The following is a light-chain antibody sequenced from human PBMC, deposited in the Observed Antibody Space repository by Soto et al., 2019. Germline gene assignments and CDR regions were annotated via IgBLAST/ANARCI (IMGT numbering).Light chain of an antibody. CDR1: QSVSSN. V-gene: IGKV3D-15*01. Sequence: IVMTQSPTILSVSPGERATLSCRASQSVSSNLAWYQQKPGQPPRLLMYGVYTRAPGTPARFSGNGSVTEFTLTLSILQSEDSAVYYCKQYDKWPPRTFGQGTKVKIK. CDR3: KQYDKWPPRT. J-gene: IGKJ1*01. CDR2: GVY.